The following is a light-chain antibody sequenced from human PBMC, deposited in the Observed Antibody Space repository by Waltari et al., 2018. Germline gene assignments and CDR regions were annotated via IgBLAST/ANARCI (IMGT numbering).Light chain of an antibody. J-gene: IGKJ1*01. Sequence: EIVLTQSSGTLALSPGARATLSCKASQSVGRALAWYQQKPGQAPRLLIYHASSRATGIPGRFSGSGSGTDFSLTISRVEPEDFAVYYCQMYVRLPVTFGQGTKVEVK. CDR3: QMYVRLPVT. CDR1: QSVGRA. V-gene: IGKV3-20*01. CDR2: HAS.